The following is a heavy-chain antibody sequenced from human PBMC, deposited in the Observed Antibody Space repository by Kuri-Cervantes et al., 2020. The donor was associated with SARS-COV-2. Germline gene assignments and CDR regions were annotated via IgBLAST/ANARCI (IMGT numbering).Heavy chain of an antibody. Sequence: SQTLSLPCAVYGGSFSGYYWSWIRQPPGKGLEWIGEINHSGSTNYNPSLKSRVTVSVDTSKNPFSLTLSSVTAADTAVYYCTGAIAAAGTPRYWGQGTLVTVSS. CDR1: GGSFSGYY. CDR2: INHSGST. D-gene: IGHD6-13*01. J-gene: IGHJ4*02. V-gene: IGHV4-34*01. CDR3: TGAIAAAGTPRY.